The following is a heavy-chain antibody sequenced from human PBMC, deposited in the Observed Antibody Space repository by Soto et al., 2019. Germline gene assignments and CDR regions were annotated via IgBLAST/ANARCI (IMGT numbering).Heavy chain of an antibody. CDR1: GGSINNYY. CDR2: VHYTGST. V-gene: IGHV4-59*08. Sequence: PSETLSLTCTVSGGSINNYYWSWIRQTPEKGLEWIGYVHYTGSTKYNPSLESRVTISADTSKNQFSLKMSAVTASDTAVYYCARHGSGSYYNNWFDPWGQGTLVTVS. D-gene: IGHD3-10*01. CDR3: ARHGSGSYYNNWFDP. J-gene: IGHJ5*02.